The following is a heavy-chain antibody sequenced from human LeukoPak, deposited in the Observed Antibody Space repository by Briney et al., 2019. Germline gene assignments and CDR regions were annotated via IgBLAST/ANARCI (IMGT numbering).Heavy chain of an antibody. CDR1: GFSLTTTGVG. V-gene: IGHV2-5*02. J-gene: IGHJ4*02. D-gene: IGHD1-14*01. Sequence: SGPTLVKPTQALALTCTFSGFSLTTTGVGVGWIRQSPGKALEWLAPIYWDDDKRYNPSLKNRLVIMKDTSRNQVVLALTNVDPVDTATYYCAHRRSGYNWNHGDFDYWGQGTLVTVSS. CDR3: AHRRSGYNWNHGDFDY. CDR2: IYWDDDK.